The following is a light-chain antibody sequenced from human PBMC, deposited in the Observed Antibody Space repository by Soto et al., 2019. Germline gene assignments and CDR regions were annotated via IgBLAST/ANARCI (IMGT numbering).Light chain of an antibody. Sequence: EIVMSQSPATLSVTPGERATLSCRTSQSVSSNLAWYQQKPGQAPRLLIYGASTRATGIPARFSGSGSGTEFTLTISSLQSEDFAVYYCQQYNTWPLWTFGQGGIVDIK. V-gene: IGKV3-15*01. CDR3: QQYNTWPLWT. CDR2: GAS. CDR1: QSVSSN. J-gene: IGKJ1*01.